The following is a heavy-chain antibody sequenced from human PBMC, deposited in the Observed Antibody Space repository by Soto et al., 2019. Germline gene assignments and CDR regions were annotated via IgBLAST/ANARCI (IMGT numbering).Heavy chain of an antibody. CDR1: GYTFTSYG. Sequence: QVQLVQSGAEVKKPGASVKVSCKASGYTFTSYGISWVRQAPGQGLEWMGWISAYNGNTNYAQKLQGRVTMTTDTSTSTADMERRSLRSDDTAVYYCARGLPTYGEIYYYYMDVWGKGTTVTGSS. CDR2: ISAYNGNT. J-gene: IGHJ6*03. CDR3: ARGLPTYGEIYYYYMDV. D-gene: IGHD4-17*01. V-gene: IGHV1-18*01.